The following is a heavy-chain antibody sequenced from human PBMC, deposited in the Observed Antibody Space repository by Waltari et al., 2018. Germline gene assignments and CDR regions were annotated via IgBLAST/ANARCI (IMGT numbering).Heavy chain of an antibody. CDR2: INPRDSET. J-gene: IGHJ4*02. Sequence: EVQLVQSGAEVKKPGESLELSCKAPRDGFVSYWIGWVRQMPGKGLEWMGIINPRDSETTYSPSFQGQVTLSVDKSISTAYLQWGSLRASDSAMYYCVRFFFGQLGGIEFWGQGTLVIVSS. V-gene: IGHV5-51*01. CDR3: VRFFFGQLGGIEF. CDR1: RDGFVSYW. D-gene: IGHD6-6*01.